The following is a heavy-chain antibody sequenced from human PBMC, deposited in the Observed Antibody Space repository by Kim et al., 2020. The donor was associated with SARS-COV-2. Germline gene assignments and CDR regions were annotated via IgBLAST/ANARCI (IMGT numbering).Heavy chain of an antibody. Sequence: SETLSLTCTVPGGPISSYYWSWIRQPPGQGLEWIGYLYYSGSINSNPSLKSRDTIAVNTSRIQFSLKLSPVTTADTAVYYCARDLTESFDYYDYGMDVWGQGTSVTVSS. CDR3: ARDLTESFDYYDYGMDV. V-gene: IGHV4-59*01. CDR1: GGPISSYY. J-gene: IGHJ6*02. CDR2: LYYSGSI. D-gene: IGHD3-16*02.